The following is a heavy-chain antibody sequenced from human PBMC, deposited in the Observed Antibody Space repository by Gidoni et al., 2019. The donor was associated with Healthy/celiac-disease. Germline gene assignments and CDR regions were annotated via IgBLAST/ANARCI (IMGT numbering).Heavy chain of an antibody. Sequence: EVQRVESGGGLVKPGGSLRLSCAASGFAFSKACMSWSSQAPGKGLEWVGRIKSKTDGGTTDYAAPVKGRFTISRDDSKNTLYLQMNSLKTEDTAVYYCTTGDIVVVVATVRAEYFQHWGQGTLVTVSS. CDR2: IKSKTDGGTT. J-gene: IGHJ1*01. V-gene: IGHV3-15*01. CDR1: GFAFSKAC. CDR3: TTGDIVVVVATVRAEYFQH. D-gene: IGHD2-15*01.